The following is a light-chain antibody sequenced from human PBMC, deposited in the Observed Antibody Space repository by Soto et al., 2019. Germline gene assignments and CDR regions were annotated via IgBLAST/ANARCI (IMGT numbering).Light chain of an antibody. J-gene: IGKJ1*01. Sequence: EIVMTQSPATLSVSPGERATLSCRASQSVRSNLAWYQQKPGQAPRLLIYGVSIRATGIPARFSGSGSGTEFTLSISSLQSEDFAVYYCQQYNNWPRAFGQGAKVEIK. CDR3: QQYNNWPRA. CDR2: GVS. V-gene: IGKV3-15*01. CDR1: QSVRSN.